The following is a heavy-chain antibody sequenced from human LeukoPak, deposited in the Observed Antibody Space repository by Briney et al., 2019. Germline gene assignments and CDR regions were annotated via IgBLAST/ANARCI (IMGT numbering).Heavy chain of an antibody. D-gene: IGHD2-15*01. CDR1: GYTFTSYD. CDR2: MNPNSGNT. V-gene: IGHV1-8*01. CDR3: ARGLYCSGGSCYSVDY. J-gene: IGHJ4*02. Sequence: ASVKVSCKASGYTFTSYDINWVRQAPGQGLEWMGWMNPNSGNTGYAQKFQGRVTMTRNTSISTAYMELSSLRSEDTAVYYCARGLYCSGGSCYSVDYWGQGTLVTVSS.